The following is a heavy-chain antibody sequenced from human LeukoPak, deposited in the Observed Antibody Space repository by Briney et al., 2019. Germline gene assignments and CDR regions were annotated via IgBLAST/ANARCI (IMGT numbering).Heavy chain of an antibody. D-gene: IGHD2-15*01. CDR1: GYTLTELS. CDR2: FDPEDGET. J-gene: IGHJ4*02. CDR3: ATMATLGYCSGGSCYDQLYCFDY. Sequence: ASVKVSCKVSGYTLTELSMHWVRQAPGKGREWMGGFDPEDGETIYAQKFQGRVTMTEDTSTDTAYMELSSLRSEDTAVYYCATMATLGYCSGGSCYDQLYCFDYWGQGTLVTVSS. V-gene: IGHV1-24*01.